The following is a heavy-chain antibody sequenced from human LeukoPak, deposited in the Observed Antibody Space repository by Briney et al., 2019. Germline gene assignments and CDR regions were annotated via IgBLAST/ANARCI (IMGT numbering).Heavy chain of an antibody. Sequence: GGSLRLSCAASGFIFSNYWMSWVRQGPGEGPEWVANINPGGSEKYYVDSVKGRFTVSRDNAKNSLDLQMNSLRVEDTAIYYCARLVVPPGNRGWYYEHWGQGTLVTVSS. CDR2: INPGGSEK. CDR3: ARLVVPPGNRGWYYEH. CDR1: GFIFSNYW. V-gene: IGHV3-7*03. D-gene: IGHD2-2*01. J-gene: IGHJ4*02.